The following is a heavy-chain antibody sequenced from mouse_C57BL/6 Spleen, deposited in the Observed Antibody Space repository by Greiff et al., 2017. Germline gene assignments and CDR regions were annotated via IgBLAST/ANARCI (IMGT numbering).Heavy chain of an antibody. Sequence: VQLQQPGAELVKPGASVKMSCKASGYTFTSYWITWVKQRPGQGLEWMGDIYPGSGSTNYNEKFKSQATLTVDTSSSTAYMQLSSLTSEDSAVYYCARGDYYYAMDYWGQGTSVTVSS. CDR2: IYPGSGST. D-gene: IGHD3-3*01. CDR1: GYTFTSYW. J-gene: IGHJ4*01. V-gene: IGHV1-55*01. CDR3: ARGDYYYAMDY.